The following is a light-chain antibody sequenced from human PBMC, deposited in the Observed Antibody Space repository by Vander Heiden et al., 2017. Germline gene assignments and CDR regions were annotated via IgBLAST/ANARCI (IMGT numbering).Light chain of an antibody. CDR2: AAS. CDR3: QQRTSYPPLT. CDR1: QGISSY. J-gene: IGKJ4*01. V-gene: IGKV1-9*01. Sequence: DIQLTQSPSFLSASVGDRVTITCRASQGISSYLAWYQQKPGKAPKLLIYAASTLQRGVASRFSGSGYGKEFTLTISSRQPEDFAAYYCQQRTSYPPLTFGGGTKVXIK.